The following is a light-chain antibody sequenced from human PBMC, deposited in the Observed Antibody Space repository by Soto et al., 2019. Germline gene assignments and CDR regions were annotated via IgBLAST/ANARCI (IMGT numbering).Light chain of an antibody. Sequence: QSALTQPASVSGSPGQSITISCTGTSSDVGGYNYVSWYQQRPGKAPKLLIYEVSNRPSGVSSRFSGSKSGTTASLTISGLQAEDEADYYCSSYTTSSTLLYVFGAGNKLTVL. CDR1: SSDVGGYNY. J-gene: IGLJ1*01. V-gene: IGLV2-14*01. CDR3: SSYTTSSTLLYV. CDR2: EVS.